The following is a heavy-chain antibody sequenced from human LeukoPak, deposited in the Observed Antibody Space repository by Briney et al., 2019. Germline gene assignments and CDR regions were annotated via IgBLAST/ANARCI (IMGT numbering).Heavy chain of an antibody. CDR2: ISDGGDYT. J-gene: IGHJ4*02. CDR1: GFTFSTFA. Sequence: GGSLRLSCAASGFTFSTFAMSWVRQAPGKGLEWVSGISDGGDYTYYADSVKGRFTISRDNSKNPLFLQMNSLRADDTALYYCAKEMKSGGWPFDYWGQGALVTVSS. CDR3: AKEMKSGGWPFDY. V-gene: IGHV3-23*01. D-gene: IGHD2-15*01.